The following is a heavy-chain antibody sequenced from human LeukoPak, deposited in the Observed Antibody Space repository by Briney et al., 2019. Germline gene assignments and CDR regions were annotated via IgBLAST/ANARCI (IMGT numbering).Heavy chain of an antibody. V-gene: IGHV1-2*02. CDR2: INPNSGGT. CDR1: GYTFTGYY. D-gene: IGHD3-22*01. J-gene: IGHJ4*02. CDR3: ARPNHYYDSSGYYYYFDY. Sequence: ASVKVSCKASGYTFTGYYMHWVRQAPGQGLEWMGWINPNSGGTNYAQKFQGRVTMTRDTSISTAYMELSRLRSDDTAVYYCARPNHYYDSSGYYYYFDYWGREPWSPSPQ.